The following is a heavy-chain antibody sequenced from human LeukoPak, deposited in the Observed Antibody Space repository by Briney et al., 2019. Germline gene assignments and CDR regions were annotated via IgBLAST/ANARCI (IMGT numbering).Heavy chain of an antibody. D-gene: IGHD3-10*01. Sequence: PGGSLRLSCAASGFTVSNSYMTWVRQAPGMGLEWVSVIYSYGSTYYADSVKGRFTISRDYSKNTVYLQMNSLRAEDTAVYFCARGPGVLSDYGGQGTLVTVSS. CDR3: ARGPGVLSDY. CDR2: IYSYGST. V-gene: IGHV3-53*01. CDR1: GFTVSNSY. J-gene: IGHJ4*02.